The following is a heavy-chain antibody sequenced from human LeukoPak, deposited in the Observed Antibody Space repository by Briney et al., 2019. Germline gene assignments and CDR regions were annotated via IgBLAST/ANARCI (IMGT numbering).Heavy chain of an antibody. D-gene: IGHD7-27*01. CDR1: GFTFSTYS. J-gene: IGHJ4*02. Sequence: QPGGSLRLSCAASGFTFSTYSMNWVRQAPGKGLEWVSYISFVTGTIYYADSVKGRFTISGDNAKNSLYLQMNSLRDEDTAVYYCARDKHWAFDYWGQGTLVTVSS. V-gene: IGHV3-48*02. CDR3: ARDKHWAFDY. CDR2: ISFVTGTI.